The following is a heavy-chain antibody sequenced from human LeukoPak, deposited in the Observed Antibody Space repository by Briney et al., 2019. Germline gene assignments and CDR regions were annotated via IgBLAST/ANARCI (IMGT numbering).Heavy chain of an antibody. CDR2: IHYSGWT. CDR3: ARAGGHYDSTGYSQWWFDP. CDR1: GGSISIGSYY. D-gene: IGHD3-22*01. Sequence: SETLSLTCTVSGGSISIGSYYWAWIRQPPGKGLEWIGSIYYSGSIHYSGWTYYNSSLKSRVTISVDTSKNQFSLKLSSVTAADTAIYYCARAGGHYDSTGYSQWWFDPWGQGTLVSVSS. V-gene: IGHV4-61*05. J-gene: IGHJ5*02.